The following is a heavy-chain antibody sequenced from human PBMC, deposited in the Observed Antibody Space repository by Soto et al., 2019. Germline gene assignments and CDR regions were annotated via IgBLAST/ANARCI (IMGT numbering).Heavy chain of an antibody. D-gene: IGHD3-10*01. J-gene: IGHJ6*02. CDR2: IDPSDSYT. CDR3: ARHYYGSGSYYNLIGGMDV. V-gene: IGHV5-10-1*01. CDR1: GYSFTSYW. Sequence: LGESLKISCKGSGYSFTSYWISWVRQMPGKGLEWMGRIDPSDSYTNYSPSFQGHVTISADKSISTAYLQWSSLKASDTAMYYCARHYYGSGSYYNLIGGMDVWGQGTTVTVSS.